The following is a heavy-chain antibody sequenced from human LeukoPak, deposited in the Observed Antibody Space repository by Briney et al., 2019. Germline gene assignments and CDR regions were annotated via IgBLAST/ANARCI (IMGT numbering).Heavy chain of an antibody. Sequence: SVKVSCKSSGGTFSSYAISWVRQAPGQGLEWMGRLIPILGIANYAQKFQGRVTITADKSTSTAYMELSSLRSEDTAVYYCASGAVGDNSRGAIFDYWGQGTLVTVSS. CDR1: GGTFSSYA. D-gene: IGHD1-14*01. CDR2: LIPILGIA. J-gene: IGHJ4*02. CDR3: ASGAVGDNSRGAIFDY. V-gene: IGHV1-69*04.